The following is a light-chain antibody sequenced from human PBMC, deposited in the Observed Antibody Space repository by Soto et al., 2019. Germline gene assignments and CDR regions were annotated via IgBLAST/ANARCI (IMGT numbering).Light chain of an antibody. CDR2: EVT. Sequence: QLVLTQPPSASGSPGQSVTISCTGTSSDVGGYNYVSWYQQHPGKAPKLMICEVTKRPSGVPDRFSGSKSGNTASLTVSGLQAEDEADYYCSSYAGNNHFVFGSGTKLTVL. V-gene: IGLV2-8*01. CDR3: SSYAGNNHFV. CDR1: SSDVGGYNY. J-gene: IGLJ1*01.